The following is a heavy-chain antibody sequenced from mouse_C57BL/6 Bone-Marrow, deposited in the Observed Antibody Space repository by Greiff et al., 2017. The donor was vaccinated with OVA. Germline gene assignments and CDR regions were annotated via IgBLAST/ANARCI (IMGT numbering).Heavy chain of an antibody. CDR2: IYPGSGST. D-gene: IGHD2-1*01. Sequence: QVQLQQPGAELVKPGASVKMSCKASGYTFTSYWITWVKQRPGQGLEWIGDIYPGSGSTNYNEKFKSKATLTVDTSSSTAYMQLSSLTSEDSAVYYSARDRGNYDYYAMDYWGQGTSVTVSS. CDR3: ARDRGNYDYYAMDY. CDR1: GYTFTSYW. V-gene: IGHV1-55*01. J-gene: IGHJ4*01.